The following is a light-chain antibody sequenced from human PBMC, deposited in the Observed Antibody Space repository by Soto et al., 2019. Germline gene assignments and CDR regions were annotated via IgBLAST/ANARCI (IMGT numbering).Light chain of an antibody. CDR3: QQYKSYSLT. CDR1: QSISSW. V-gene: IGKV1-5*01. J-gene: IGKJ4*01. Sequence: DIQMTQSPSTLSASVRDRVTITCRASQSISSWLAWYQQKPGKAPKLLIYDASTLESGVPSRFSGSGSGTEFTLTISSLQPDDFETYYCQQYKSYSLTFGGGTKVDIK. CDR2: DAS.